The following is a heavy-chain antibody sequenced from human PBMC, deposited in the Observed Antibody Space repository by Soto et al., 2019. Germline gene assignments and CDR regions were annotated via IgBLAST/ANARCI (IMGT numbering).Heavy chain of an antibody. CDR1: GGTFSNYA. CDR3: ARDPFSSGWDPLYYSGMDV. Sequence: QVQLVQSGAEVKEPGSSVKVSCTASGGTFSNYAFSWVRQVPGQGLEWMGGFIPIFSTPNYAQKFQGRVTIIADESTSTVYMELSSLRSDDTAVYYCARDPFSSGWDPLYYSGMDVWGQGTKVTVSS. D-gene: IGHD6-19*01. CDR2: FIPIFSTP. J-gene: IGHJ6*02. V-gene: IGHV1-69*01.